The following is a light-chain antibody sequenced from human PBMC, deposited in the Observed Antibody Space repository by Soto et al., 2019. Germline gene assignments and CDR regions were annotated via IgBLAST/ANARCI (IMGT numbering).Light chain of an antibody. CDR1: SGHSGYA. CDR2: LNTDGSH. V-gene: IGLV4-69*01. J-gene: IGLJ1*01. CDR3: QTWGTGTLYV. Sequence: QLVLTQSPSASASLGASVKLTCTLSSGHSGYAIAWHQQQPEKGTRYLMRLNTDGSHSKGDGIPDRFAASSSGAEPYLIISSLPSEDEADYCWQTWGTGTLYVFGTGTKVTVL.